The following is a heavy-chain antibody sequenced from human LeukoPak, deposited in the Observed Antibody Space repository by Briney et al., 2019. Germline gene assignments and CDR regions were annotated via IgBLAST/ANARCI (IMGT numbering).Heavy chain of an antibody. CDR1: GGTFSSYA. CDR3: ARVSLGSYGSQHYFYYGIDV. D-gene: IGHD1-26*01. J-gene: IGHJ6*02. Sequence: ASVKVSCKASGGTFSSYAISWVRQAPGQGLEWMGGIIPIFGTANYAQKFQGRVTITADESTSTAYMELSSLRSEDTAVYYCARVSLGSYGSQHYFYYGIDVWGQGTTVTVSS. V-gene: IGHV1-69*13. CDR2: IIPIFGTA.